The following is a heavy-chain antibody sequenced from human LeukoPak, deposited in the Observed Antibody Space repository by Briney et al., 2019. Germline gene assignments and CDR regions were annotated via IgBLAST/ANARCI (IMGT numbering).Heavy chain of an antibody. V-gene: IGHV4-59*01. J-gene: IGHJ4*02. CDR1: GGSISSYY. Sequence: SETLSLTCTVSGGSISSYYWSWIRQPPGKGLEWIGYIYYSGNTNYNPSLKSRVTISVDTSKNQFSLKLRSVTAADTAVYYCAGDLFGGENDYWGQGTVVTVSS. CDR2: IYYSGNT. CDR3: AGDLFGGENDY. D-gene: IGHD4-17*01.